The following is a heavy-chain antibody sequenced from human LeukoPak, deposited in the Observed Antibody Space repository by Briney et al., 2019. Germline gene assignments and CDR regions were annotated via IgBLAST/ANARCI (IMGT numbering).Heavy chain of an antibody. J-gene: IGHJ4*02. CDR2: ISVDGESA. CDR1: GFSVSTSG. D-gene: IGHD6-19*01. V-gene: IGHV3-23*01. Sequence: GGSLRLSCTVSGFSVSTSGMSWVRQAQGKGLQTISAISVDGESAYYADSVKGRFTISRDNSKNILYLQMNSLRVEDTAVYYCAQGYSSGWYPHWGQGSLVSVSS. CDR3: AQGYSSGWYPH.